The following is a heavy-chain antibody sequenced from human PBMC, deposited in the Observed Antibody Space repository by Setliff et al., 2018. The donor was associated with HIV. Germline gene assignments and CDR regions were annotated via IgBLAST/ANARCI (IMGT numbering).Heavy chain of an antibody. CDR2: IYTDGST. CDR3: AMLDTSDYFRNNWFDS. J-gene: IGHJ5*01. CDR1: GGSISSGTYY. D-gene: IGHD3-22*01. Sequence: SETLSLTCTVSGGSISSGTYYWSWIRQPAGKGLEWIGHIYTDGSTNFNPSLRSRVTISADTPKYQLSLKLTSVTAADTAVYYCAMLDTSDYFRNNWFDSWGQGTLVTVSS. V-gene: IGHV4-61*09.